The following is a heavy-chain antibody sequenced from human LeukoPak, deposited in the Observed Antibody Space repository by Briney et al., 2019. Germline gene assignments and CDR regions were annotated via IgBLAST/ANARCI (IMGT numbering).Heavy chain of an antibody. CDR3: ARATYSNYVYYFDY. CDR2: IYYSGST. D-gene: IGHD4-11*01. V-gene: IGHV4-59*01. J-gene: IGHJ4*02. CDR1: GDSISSDY. Sequence: SETLSLTCTVSGDSISSDYWSWIRQPPGKGLEWIGYIYYSGSTNYNPSLKGRVTISIDTSKNQFSLKLSSVTAADTAVYYCARATYSNYVYYFDYWGQGTLVTVSS.